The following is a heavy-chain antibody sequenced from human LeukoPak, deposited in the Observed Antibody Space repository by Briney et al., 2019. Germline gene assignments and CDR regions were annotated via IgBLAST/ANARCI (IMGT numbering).Heavy chain of an antibody. V-gene: IGHV3-7*01. D-gene: IGHD5-18*01. CDR1: GFTFSNHW. CDR2: MNVDGSDK. J-gene: IGHJ4*02. CDR3: TRGDGRGRSDGAI. Sequence: GGSLRLSCGAAGFTFSNHWMGWVRQAPENGLEWVAIMNVDGSDKYHLDSVKGRFTISRDNAKNTLYLQMNSLRVEDTALYYCTRGDGRGRSDGAIWGPGTLVTVSS.